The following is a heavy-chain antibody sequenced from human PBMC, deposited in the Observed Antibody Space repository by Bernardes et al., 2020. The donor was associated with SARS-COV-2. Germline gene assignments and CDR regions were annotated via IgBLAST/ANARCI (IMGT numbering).Heavy chain of an antibody. CDR1: GFTFSSYA. CDR3: AKGELVSTPRSLDI. Sequence: GSLSLSCAASGFTFSSYAMTWVRQAPGEGLEWVSSIDGSADNTYYADSVKGRFTISRDNSKNTLFLQVSSLRAEDTAVYYCAKGELVSTPRSLDIRGRGTLVTVSS. J-gene: IGHJ2*01. V-gene: IGHV3-23*01. CDR2: IDGSADNT. D-gene: IGHD3-10*01.